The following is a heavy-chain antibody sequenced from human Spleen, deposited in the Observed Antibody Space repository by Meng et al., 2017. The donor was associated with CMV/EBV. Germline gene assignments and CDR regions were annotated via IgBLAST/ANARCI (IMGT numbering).Heavy chain of an antibody. CDR2: ISAYNGNT. J-gene: IGHJ4*02. Sequence: KASGYTFTSYGISWVRQAPGQGLEWMGWISAYNGNTNYAQKLQGRVTMTTDTSTNTAYMELRSLRSDDTAVYYCARTVLDTAMAHFDYWGQGTLVTVSS. CDR1: GYTFTSYG. V-gene: IGHV1-18*01. CDR3: ARTVLDTAMAHFDY. D-gene: IGHD5-18*01.